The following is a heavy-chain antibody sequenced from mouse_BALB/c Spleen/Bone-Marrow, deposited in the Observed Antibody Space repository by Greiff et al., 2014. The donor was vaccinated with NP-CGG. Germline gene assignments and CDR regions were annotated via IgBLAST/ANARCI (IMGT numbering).Heavy chain of an antibody. CDR3: ASYRCGWYFDV. V-gene: IGHV14-3*02. CDR1: GFNIKDTY. CDR2: IDPAIFT. J-gene: IGHJ1*01. D-gene: IGHD2-14*01. Sequence: VQLKESGAELVKPGASVKLSCTASGFNIKDTYLHWVKQRPEQGLDWIGRIDPAIFTKYDPKFQGKATITADTSSNPAYLHLSSLTSEDTAVYYCASYRCGWYFDVWGAGTTVTVSS.